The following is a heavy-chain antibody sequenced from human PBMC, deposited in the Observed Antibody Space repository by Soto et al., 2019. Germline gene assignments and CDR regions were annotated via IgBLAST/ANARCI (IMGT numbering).Heavy chain of an antibody. CDR2: IDWDDDK. Sequence: SGPTLVNPTQTLTLTCTFSGFSLSTSGMCVSWIRQPPGKALEWLARIDWDDDKYYSTSLKTRLTISKDTSKNQVVLTMTNMDPVDTATYYCARTTTVYYYDSNGHLFDYWSRGTLVTVSS. CDR1: GFSLSTSGMC. D-gene: IGHD3-22*01. CDR3: ARTTTVYYYDSNGHLFDY. V-gene: IGHV2-70*11. J-gene: IGHJ4*02.